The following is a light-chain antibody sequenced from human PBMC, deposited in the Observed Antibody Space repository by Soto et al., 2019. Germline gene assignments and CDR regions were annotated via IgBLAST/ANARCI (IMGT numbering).Light chain of an antibody. V-gene: IGKV3-11*01. CDR3: HERSISYT. Sequence: EIVLTQSPATLSLSPGERVTLSCRASQSVRSYLAWYQQKPGQAPRLLIYDAYKRAAGTPARFSGSGSGTDFTLTISSLEPEDFAFYYCHERSISYTFGQGTKLEIK. CDR1: QSVRSY. J-gene: IGKJ2*01. CDR2: DAY.